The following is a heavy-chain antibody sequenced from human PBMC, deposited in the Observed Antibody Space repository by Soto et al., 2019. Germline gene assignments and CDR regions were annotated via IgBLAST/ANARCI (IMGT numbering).Heavy chain of an antibody. V-gene: IGHV4-34*01. CDR1: GGSFSGYY. D-gene: IGHD1-26*01. CDR2: INHSGST. CDR3: ARVGATRTDDAFDI. J-gene: IGHJ3*02. Sequence: SETLSLTCAVYGGSFSGYYWSWIRQPPGKGLEWIGEINHSGSTNYNPSLKSRVSISVDTSKNQFSLKLSSVTPEDTAVYYCARVGATRTDDAFDIWGQGTMVTVSS.